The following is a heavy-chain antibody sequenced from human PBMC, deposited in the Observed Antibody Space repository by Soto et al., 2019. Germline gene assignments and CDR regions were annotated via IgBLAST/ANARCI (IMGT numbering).Heavy chain of an antibody. CDR1: GYTFTSYG. V-gene: IGHV1-18*01. CDR2: ISAYNGNT. D-gene: IGHD3-3*01. Sequence: GASVKVSCKASGYTFTSYGISWVRQAPGQGLEWMGWISAYNGNTNYAQKLQGRVTMTTDTSTSTAYMELRSLRSDDTAVYYCARDVTIFGVDRKPYLNWGQGTLVTVSS. J-gene: IGHJ4*02. CDR3: ARDVTIFGVDRKPYLN.